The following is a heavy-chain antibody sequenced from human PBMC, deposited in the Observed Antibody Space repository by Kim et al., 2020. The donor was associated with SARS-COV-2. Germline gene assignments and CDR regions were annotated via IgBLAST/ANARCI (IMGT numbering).Heavy chain of an antibody. J-gene: IGHJ4*02. V-gene: IGHV3-33*01. CDR1: GFTFSSYG. CDR3: AREIWNYYYDSSGIDY. D-gene: IGHD3-22*01. Sequence: GGSLRLSCAASGFTFSSYGMHWVRQAPGKGLEWVAVIWYDGSNKYYADSVKGRFTISRDNSKNTLYLQMNSLRAEDTAVYYCAREIWNYYYDSSGIDYWGQGTLVTVSS. CDR2: IWYDGSNK.